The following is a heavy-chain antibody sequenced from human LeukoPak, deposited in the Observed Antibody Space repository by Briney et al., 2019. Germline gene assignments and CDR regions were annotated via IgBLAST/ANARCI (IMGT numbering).Heavy chain of an antibody. D-gene: IGHD5-18*01. Sequence: QPGGSLRLSCAASGFTFSSYSMNWVRQAPGKGLEWISFIDSSSRTIFYAESVKGRFTISRDNAKNTLYLQMNSLRAEDTAVYYCAKDHSHLCHRDWGQGTLVTVSS. V-gene: IGHV3-48*04. CDR2: IDSSSRTI. J-gene: IGHJ4*02. CDR1: GFTFSSYS. CDR3: AKDHSHLCHRD.